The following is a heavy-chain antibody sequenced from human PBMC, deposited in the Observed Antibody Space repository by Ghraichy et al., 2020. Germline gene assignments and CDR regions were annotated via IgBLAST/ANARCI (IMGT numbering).Heavy chain of an antibody. J-gene: IGHJ6*01. CDR3: AKDLPNNSGWEYQQIYGMDV. V-gene: IGHV3-30*02. CDR1: GLSFSSYG. D-gene: IGHD5-12*01. CDR2: MRFDGRNQ. Sequence: GGSLRLSCAASGLSFSSYGMHWVRQAPGKGLEWLAFMRFDGRNQNYANSVKGRFTISRDNSKNTVFLKMNSLRAEDTAVYYCAKDLPNNSGWEYQQIYGMDVWGQGTTVTVSS.